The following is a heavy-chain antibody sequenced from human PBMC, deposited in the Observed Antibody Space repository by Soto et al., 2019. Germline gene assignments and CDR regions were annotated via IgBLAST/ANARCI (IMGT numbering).Heavy chain of an antibody. CDR1: GATFSSST. V-gene: IGHV1-69*02. Sequence: QVQLVQSGADVKKPGSSVKVSCKASGATFSSSTFTWVRQAPGQGLEWMGRIIPMFGITNSAKKFQGRLGISADESTNTVFLDMSSLRSDYSATYYWATGAITFVGVLNAWGQGTLVTVSS. CDR3: ATGAITFVGVLNA. D-gene: IGHD3-16*01. CDR2: IIPMFGIT. J-gene: IGHJ4*02.